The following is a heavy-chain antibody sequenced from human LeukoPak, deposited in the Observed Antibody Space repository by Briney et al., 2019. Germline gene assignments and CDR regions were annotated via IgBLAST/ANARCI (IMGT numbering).Heavy chain of an antibody. J-gene: IGHJ4*02. Sequence: PSETRSPTFAVYDGSFSGYYGSWIRQPPGKGLEWIGEINHSGSTNYNPSLKHRVTISVDTSKNQFSLKLSSVTAADTAVYYCARWHGSGSYYNGGHDYWGQGTLVTVSS. CDR2: INHSGST. D-gene: IGHD3-10*01. V-gene: IGHV4-34*01. CDR1: DGSFSGYY. CDR3: ARWHGSGSYYNGGHDY.